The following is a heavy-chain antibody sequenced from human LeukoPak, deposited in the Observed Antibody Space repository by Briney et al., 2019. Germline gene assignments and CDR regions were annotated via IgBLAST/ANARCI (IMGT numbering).Heavy chain of an antibody. D-gene: IGHD3-3*01. J-gene: IGHJ4*02. V-gene: IGHV4-59*01. Sequence: SETLSLTCIVSGGSISSYYWSWIRQPPGKGLEWIGYIYYSGSTNYNPSLKSRVTISVDTSKNQFSLKLSSVTAADTAVYYCARGADPDFWSGYPYFDYWGQGTLVTVSS. CDR3: ARGADPDFWSGYPYFDY. CDR1: GGSISSYY. CDR2: IYYSGST.